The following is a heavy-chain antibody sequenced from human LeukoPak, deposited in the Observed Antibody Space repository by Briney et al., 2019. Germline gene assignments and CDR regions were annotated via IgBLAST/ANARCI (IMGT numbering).Heavy chain of an antibody. V-gene: IGHV1-8*01. Sequence: ASVKVSCKASGYTFTSYDMNRVRQSTGQGLEWMGWMNPNSGNTGYAQKFQGRVTMTRNTSISTAYMELSSLRSEDTAVYYCARGNYYDFWRGYLSEVLGYDDWGQGTLVTVSP. J-gene: IGHJ4*02. CDR1: GYTFTSYD. D-gene: IGHD3-3*01. CDR2: MNPNSGNT. CDR3: ARGNYYDFWRGYLSEVLGYDD.